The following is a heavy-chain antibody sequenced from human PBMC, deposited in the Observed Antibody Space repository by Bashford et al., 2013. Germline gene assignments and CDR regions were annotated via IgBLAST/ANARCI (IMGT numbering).Heavy chain of an antibody. V-gene: IGHV3-7*03. CDR1: GFTFSSYW. CDR2: IKQDGSEK. J-gene: IGHJ4*02. D-gene: IGHD3-16*01. CDR3: ARDVAYSRFDH. Sequence: GGPVRLSCAASGFTFSSYWMSWVRQAPGKGLEWVANIKQDGSEKYYVDSVKGRFTISRDNAKNSLYLQINSLRADDTAVYYCARDVAYSRFDHWGQGTLVTVSS.